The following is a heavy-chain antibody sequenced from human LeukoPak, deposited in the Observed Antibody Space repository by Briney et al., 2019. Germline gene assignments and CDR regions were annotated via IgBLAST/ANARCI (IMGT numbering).Heavy chain of an antibody. Sequence: PGGSLRLSCAASGFTFSSYAMSWVRQAPGKGLEWVSAISGSGGSTYYADSVKGRFTISRDNSKNTLYLQMNSLRAEDTAVYYCAKDSRSTGHYYGMDVWGKGTTVTVSS. D-gene: IGHD2-2*01. CDR3: AKDSRSTGHYYGMDV. V-gene: IGHV3-23*01. CDR1: GFTFSSYA. CDR2: ISGSGGST. J-gene: IGHJ6*04.